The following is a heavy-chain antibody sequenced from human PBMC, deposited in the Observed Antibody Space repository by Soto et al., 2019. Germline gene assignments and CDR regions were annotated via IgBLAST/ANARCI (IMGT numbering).Heavy chain of an antibody. D-gene: IGHD6-19*01. CDR1: GFTFSSYG. CDR3: ARDSHVGSGWQLTADY. V-gene: IGHV3-33*01. J-gene: IGHJ4*02. Sequence: GGSLRLSCAASGFTFSSYGMHWVRQAPGKGLEWVAVIWYDGSNKYYAEPVKGRFTISRDNSKNTLYLRMNSLRAEDTAVYYCARDSHVGSGWQLTADYWGQGTM. CDR2: IWYDGSNK.